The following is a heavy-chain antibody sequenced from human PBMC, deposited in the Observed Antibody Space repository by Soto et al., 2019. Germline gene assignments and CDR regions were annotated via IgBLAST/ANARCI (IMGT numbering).Heavy chain of an antibody. V-gene: IGHV3-33*01. CDR1: GFTFSSFG. CDR3: ARDASYYSLWSGYYPSRNGMDV. CDR2: IWDDGSKK. J-gene: IGHJ6*02. D-gene: IGHD3-3*01. Sequence: QVQVVESGGGVVQPGRSLRLSCAASGFTFSSFGMHWVRQAPGKGLAWVSLIWDDGSKKSYGDSVKGRFTISRDNFRNTVYLPMNSLRADDTAVYYCARDASYYSLWSGYYPSRNGMDVWGQGTMVTVSS.